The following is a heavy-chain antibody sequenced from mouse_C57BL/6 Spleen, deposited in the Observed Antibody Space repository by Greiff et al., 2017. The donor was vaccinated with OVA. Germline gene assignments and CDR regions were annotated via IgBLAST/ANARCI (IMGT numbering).Heavy chain of an antibody. V-gene: IGHV1-15*01. CDR3: IRTYFYFDY. D-gene: IGHD2-10*01. J-gene: IGHJ2*01. Sequence: VQLQESGAELVRPGASVTLSCKASGYTFTDYEMHWVKQTPVHGLEWIGAIDPETGGTAYNQKFKGKAILTADKSSSTAYMELRSLTSEDSAVYYCIRTYFYFDYWGQGTTLTVSS. CDR2: IDPETGGT. CDR1: GYTFTDYE.